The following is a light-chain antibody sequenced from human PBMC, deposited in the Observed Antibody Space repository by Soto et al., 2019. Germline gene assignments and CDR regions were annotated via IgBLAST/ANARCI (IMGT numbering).Light chain of an antibody. V-gene: IGLV2-14*01. CDR1: SGDVGAFNY. Sequence: QSVLTQPASVSGSPGQSITISCTGSSGDVGAFNYVSWYQQFPGKAPKLMLYEVSNRPSGVSNRFSGSKSGNTASLTISGLLAEDEADYYCTSYTISSHFVCGTGTKVTVL. J-gene: IGLJ1*01. CDR3: TSYTISSHFV. CDR2: EVS.